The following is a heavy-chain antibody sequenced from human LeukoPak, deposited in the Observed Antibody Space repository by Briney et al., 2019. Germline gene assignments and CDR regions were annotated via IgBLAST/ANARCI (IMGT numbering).Heavy chain of an antibody. CDR1: GGPFNAYY. D-gene: IGHD1-26*01. CDR2: INHCGST. V-gene: IGHV4-34*01. CDR3: ARGRAGRDAFDI. Sequence: WEPLSLPCAVYGGPFNAYYWSWIREPPGKGLEGIGDINHCGSTNHHPPLKTRVTLSRHAHKNQLPQKLISEPAADTAVYCCARGRAGRDAFDICGQGTMVTVSS. J-gene: IGHJ3*02.